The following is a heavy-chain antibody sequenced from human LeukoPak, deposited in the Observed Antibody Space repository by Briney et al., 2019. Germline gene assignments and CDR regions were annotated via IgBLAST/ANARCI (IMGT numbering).Heavy chain of an antibody. CDR2: ISSSSSYI. CDR1: GFTFSRYS. CDR3: ARDATYGSGSLDY. J-gene: IGHJ4*02. V-gene: IGHV3-21*01. Sequence: GGSLILSCAASGFTFSRYSMSWVRQAPGQGLEWVSSISSSSSYIYYADSVKGRFTISRDNAKNSLYLQMNSLRAEDTAVYYCARDATYGSGSLDYWGQGTLVTVSS. D-gene: IGHD3-10*01.